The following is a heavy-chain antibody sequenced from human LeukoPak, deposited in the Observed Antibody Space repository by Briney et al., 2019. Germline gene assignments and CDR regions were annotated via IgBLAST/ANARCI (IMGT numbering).Heavy chain of an antibody. V-gene: IGHV4-61*02. D-gene: IGHD6-19*01. CDR2: IYLSGST. J-gene: IGHJ4*02. CDR3: ARSHRAVAGGPFDY. CDR1: GGSINSDSYY. Sequence: SETLSLTCTVSGGSINSDSYYWSWIRQPAGKGLEWIGRIYLSGSTNYNPSLKSRVTISVDTSKNQFSLKLTSVTAADTAVYYCARSHRAVAGGPFDYWGQGTLVTVSS.